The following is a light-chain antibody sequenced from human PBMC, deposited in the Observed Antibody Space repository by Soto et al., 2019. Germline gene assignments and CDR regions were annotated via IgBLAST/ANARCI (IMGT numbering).Light chain of an antibody. J-gene: IGKJ1*01. Sequence: EIVLTQSPATLSVSPGERATLSCRASQSVSGDLAWYQQKPGQAPRLLIYGASTRATGIPARFSGSGSGTEFTLTISSLQSEDFAVYYCQQYNNWPRTFGQGTKVDIK. CDR3: QQYNNWPRT. V-gene: IGKV3-15*01. CDR1: QSVSGD. CDR2: GAS.